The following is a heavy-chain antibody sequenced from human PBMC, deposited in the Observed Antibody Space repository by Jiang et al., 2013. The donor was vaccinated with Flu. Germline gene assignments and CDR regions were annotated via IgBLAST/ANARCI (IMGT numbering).Heavy chain of an antibody. V-gene: IGHV3-48*03. CDR2: ISSTGSTI. CDR1: GFSFSSYE. D-gene: IGHD4-17*01. CDR3: ARDNAGDYYFDP. Sequence: LVQPGGSLRLSCAAAGFSFSSYEMNWVRQAPGKGLQWVSYISSTGSTIYYSDSVKGRFTISRDNAQNSLYLQMNSLRAEDTAIYYCARDNAGDYYFDPWGQGTLVTVSS. J-gene: IGHJ5*02.